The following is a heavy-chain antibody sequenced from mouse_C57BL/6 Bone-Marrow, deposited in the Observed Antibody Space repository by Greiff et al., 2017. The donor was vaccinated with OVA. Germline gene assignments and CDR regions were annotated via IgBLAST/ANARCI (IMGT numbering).Heavy chain of an antibody. J-gene: IGHJ2*01. V-gene: IGHV1-50*01. CDR2: IDPSDSYT. CDR1: GYTFTSYW. D-gene: IGHD2-1*01. CDR3: AREGGNYYFDY. Sequence: GQLQQPGAELVKPGASVKLSCKASGYTFTSYWMPGVKQRPGQGLEWIGEIDPSDSYTNYNQKFKGKATLTVDTSSSTAYMQLSSLTSEDSAVYYCAREGGNYYFDYWGQGTTLTVSS.